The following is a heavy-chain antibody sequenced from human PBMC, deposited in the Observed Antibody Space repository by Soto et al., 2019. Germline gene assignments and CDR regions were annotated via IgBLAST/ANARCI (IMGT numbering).Heavy chain of an antibody. CDR1: GFTFSDYA. D-gene: IGHD6-6*01. J-gene: IGHJ6*02. CDR3: AKDRGVRAYYYYYGMDV. CDR2: ISWNGGSI. Sequence: EGQLAESGGGLVQPGRSLRLSCAASGFTFSDYAMHWVRQVPGKGLEWISGISWNGGSIGYADSIKGRFIISRENAKNSLYLEMYSLRLEDTALYYCAKDRGVRAYYYYYGMDVWGQGTTVTVSS. V-gene: IGHV3-9*01.